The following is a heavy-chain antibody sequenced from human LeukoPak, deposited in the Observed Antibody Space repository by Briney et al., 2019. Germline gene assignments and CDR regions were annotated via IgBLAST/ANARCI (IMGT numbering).Heavy chain of an antibody. J-gene: IGHJ4*02. CDR2: ISFHGRDK. D-gene: IGHD2-15*01. V-gene: IGHV3-30*01. CDR3: VRQDCSAGSCYLDY. CDR1: GFTFNNYA. Sequence: GGSLRLSCAASGFTFNNYAMHWVRQAPGKGLEWMTFISFHGRDKFYADSMKGRLTISRDDSQNSLFMEMNSLRAEDTAVYYCVRQDCSAGSCYLDYWGQGILVTVSS.